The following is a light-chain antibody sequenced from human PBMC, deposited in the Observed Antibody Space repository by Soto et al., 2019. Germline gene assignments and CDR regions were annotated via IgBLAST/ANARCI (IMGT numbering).Light chain of an antibody. CDR1: SSDVGGYNY. V-gene: IGLV2-8*01. Sequence: QSALTQPPSASGSPGQSVIISCTGTSSDVGGYNYVSWYQQHPGKAPKLMIYEVSKRPSGAPDRFSGSKSGNTASLTVSGLQAEDEADYYCSSYAGSNNLVFGGGTKLTVL. CDR2: EVS. CDR3: SSYAGSNNLV. J-gene: IGLJ2*01.